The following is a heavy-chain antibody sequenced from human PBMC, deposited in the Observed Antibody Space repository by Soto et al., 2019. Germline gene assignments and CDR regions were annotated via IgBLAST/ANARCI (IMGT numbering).Heavy chain of an antibody. CDR1: GYTFTSYG. D-gene: IGHD4-17*01. J-gene: IGHJ6*02. CDR3: ATYGGNSLYYYGMDV. CDR2: ISAYNGNT. Sequence: GASVKVSCKASGYTFTSYGISWVRQAPGQGLEWMGWISAYNGNTYYAQNLQGRVTMATDTSTSTAYMELRSLRSDDTAVYYCATYGGNSLYYYGMDVWGQGTTVTVSS. V-gene: IGHV1-18*01.